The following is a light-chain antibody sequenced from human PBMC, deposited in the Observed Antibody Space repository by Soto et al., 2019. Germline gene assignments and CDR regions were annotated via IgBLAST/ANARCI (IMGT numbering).Light chain of an antibody. J-gene: IGKJ1*01. CDR3: QQYGSSPGT. CDR2: GAS. V-gene: IGKV3-20*01. CDR1: QSVSSSY. Sequence: EIVLTQSPGTLSLSPGERATLSCRASQSVSSSYLAWYQQKPGQAPRLLIYGASSRDTGIPERFRGSGSGTDFTFTISSLEPEDFEVYYCQQYGSSPGTFGQRTKVEIK.